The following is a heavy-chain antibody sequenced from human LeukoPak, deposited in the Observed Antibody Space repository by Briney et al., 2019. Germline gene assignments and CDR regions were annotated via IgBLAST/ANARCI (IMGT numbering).Heavy chain of an antibody. V-gene: IGHV1-24*01. D-gene: IGHD2/OR15-2a*01. J-gene: IGHJ5*02. CDR2: FDPEEGEV. Sequence: ASVKVSCKVSGYRLIEISIHWVRQSAGKGLEWMGGFDPEEGEVIYAEKLQSRMTMTEDTLTDTSYMELINLKFDDTAVYYCATLFSWGQGTLVTVSS. CDR3: ATLFS. CDR1: GYRLIEIS.